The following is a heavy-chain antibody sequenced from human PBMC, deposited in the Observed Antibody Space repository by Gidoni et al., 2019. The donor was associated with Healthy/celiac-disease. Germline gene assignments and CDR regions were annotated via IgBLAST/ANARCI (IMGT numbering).Heavy chain of an antibody. Sequence: QVQLVESGGGVVQPGRSLRLSCAASGFTFSSYGMHWVRQAPGKGLEWVAVIWYDGSNKYHADSVKGRFTISRDNSKNTLYLQMNSLRAEDTAVYYCARDNGVPAAMGPYYYYGMDVWGQGTTVTVSS. D-gene: IGHD2-2*01. J-gene: IGHJ6*02. CDR3: ARDNGVPAAMGPYYYYGMDV. CDR1: GFTFSSYG. CDR2: IWYDGSNK. V-gene: IGHV3-33*01.